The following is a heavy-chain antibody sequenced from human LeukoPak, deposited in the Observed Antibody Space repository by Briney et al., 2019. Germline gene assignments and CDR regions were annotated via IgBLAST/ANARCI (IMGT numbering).Heavy chain of an antibody. V-gene: IGHV3-30*02. D-gene: IGHD6-13*01. J-gene: IGHJ3*02. CDR3: ASRIAAAVTLGAFDI. CDR2: IRYDGSNK. Sequence: PGGSLRLSCAASGFTFSSYGMHWVRQAPGKGLEWVAFIRYDGSNKYYADSVKGRFTISRDNSKNTLYLQVNSLRAEDTAVYYCASRIAAAVTLGAFDIWGQGTMVTVSS. CDR1: GFTFSSYG.